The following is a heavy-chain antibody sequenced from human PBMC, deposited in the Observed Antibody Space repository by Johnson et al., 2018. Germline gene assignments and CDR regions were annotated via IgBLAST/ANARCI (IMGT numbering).Heavy chain of an antibody. J-gene: IGHJ3*01. V-gene: IGHV3-15*07. CDR2: IKSTAHGGTA. Sequence: VQLQESGGGLVQPGGSLRLSCAASGFRHLWMNWVRQAPGKGLAWVGVIKSTAHGGTADYAAPVKGRFTIARDDSENTVFLQLNSLKSEDTAMDFCATGPRQAFDVWGQVTMVTGAS. CDR3: ATGPRQAFDV. CDR1: GFRHLW.